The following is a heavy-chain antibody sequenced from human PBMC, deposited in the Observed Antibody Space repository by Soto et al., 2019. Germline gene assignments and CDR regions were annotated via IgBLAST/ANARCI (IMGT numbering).Heavy chain of an antibody. D-gene: IGHD6-13*01. CDR2: VSPYDGYT. V-gene: IGHV1-18*01. Sequence: ASVKVSCKASGYTFSSYGINWVRQAPGQGLEWLGWVSPYDGYTNYAQILQGRVSMTTDTSTKTAYMEVRSLRSDDTAVYYCARGRQQLVNHDAFDIWGQGTMVTVSS. CDR1: GYTFSSYG. CDR3: ARGRQQLVNHDAFDI. J-gene: IGHJ3*02.